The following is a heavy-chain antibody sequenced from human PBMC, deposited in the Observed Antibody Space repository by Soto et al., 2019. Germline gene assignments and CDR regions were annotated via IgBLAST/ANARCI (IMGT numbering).Heavy chain of an antibody. CDR2: LNSDGTDT. CDR1: GFSFSSYW. Sequence: EVQLVESGGGLVQPGGSLRLSCAASGFSFSSYWMHWVRQAPGSGLVWVSRLNSDGTDTDYADSVKGRFTISRDTAKDTLYLHMNSLRTEDTAVYYCARELTAFSMDVWGQGTTVTVSS. CDR3: ARELTAFSMDV. J-gene: IGHJ6*02. V-gene: IGHV3-74*01. D-gene: IGHD3-9*01.